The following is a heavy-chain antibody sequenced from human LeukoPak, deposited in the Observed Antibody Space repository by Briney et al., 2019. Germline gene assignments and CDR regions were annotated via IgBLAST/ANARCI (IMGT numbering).Heavy chain of an antibody. CDR2: ISGSGGST. D-gene: IGHD3-22*01. Sequence: GGSLRLSCAASGFTFSSHSMNWVRQAPGKGLEWVSAISGSGGSTYYADSVKGRFTISRDNSKNTLYLQMNSLRAEDTAVYYCAKDSLGDRYYYDSSGYPVWGQGTLVTVSS. CDR3: AKDSLGDRYYYDSSGYPV. V-gene: IGHV3-23*01. J-gene: IGHJ4*02. CDR1: GFTFSSHS.